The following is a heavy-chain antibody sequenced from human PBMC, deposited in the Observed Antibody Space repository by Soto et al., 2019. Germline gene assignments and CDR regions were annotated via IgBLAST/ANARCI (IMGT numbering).Heavy chain of an antibody. Sequence: GGSMRLSCAAAEFTFRSYAMSWVRQAPGKGLEWVSAISGSGGSTYYADSVKGRFTISRDNSKNTLYLQMNSLRAEDTAVYYCAKVWAEQLVYYYGMDVWGQGTTVTVSS. CDR1: EFTFRSYA. V-gene: IGHV3-23*01. CDR2: ISGSGGST. CDR3: AKVWAEQLVYYYGMDV. D-gene: IGHD6-13*01. J-gene: IGHJ6*02.